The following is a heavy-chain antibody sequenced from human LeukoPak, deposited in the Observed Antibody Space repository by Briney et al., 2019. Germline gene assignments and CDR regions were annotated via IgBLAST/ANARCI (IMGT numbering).Heavy chain of an antibody. CDR3: ARGRSSGWYVLPFDY. V-gene: IGHV4-39*07. J-gene: IGHJ4*02. CDR2: IYYSGST. Sequence: SETLSLTCTVSGGSINSGANYWAWISQPPGKGLEWIGTIYYSGSTYYNPSLKSRVTISVDTSKNQFSLKLSSVTAADTAVYYCARGRSSGWYVLPFDYWGQGTLVTVSS. D-gene: IGHD6-19*01. CDR1: GGSINSGANY.